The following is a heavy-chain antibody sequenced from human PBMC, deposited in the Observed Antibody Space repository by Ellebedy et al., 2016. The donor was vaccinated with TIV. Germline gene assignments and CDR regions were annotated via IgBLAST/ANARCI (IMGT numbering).Heavy chain of an antibody. D-gene: IGHD3-10*01. CDR1: GFTFSSYA. CDR2: ISGSGDYT. CDR3: AKDSVGSGSPYYFDH. J-gene: IGHJ4*02. Sequence: GGSLRLSXAASGFTFSSYAISWVRQAPGKGLEWVSAISGSGDYTYYADSVKGRFTISRDKSKNTLYLQMNRLRAEDTAVYYCAKDSVGSGSPYYFDHWGQGTLVTVSS. V-gene: IGHV3-23*01.